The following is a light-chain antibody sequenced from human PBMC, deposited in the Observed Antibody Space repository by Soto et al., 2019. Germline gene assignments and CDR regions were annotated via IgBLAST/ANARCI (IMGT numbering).Light chain of an antibody. CDR2: KAS. V-gene: IGKV1-5*03. CDR3: QQYNSYHMYT. J-gene: IGKJ2*01. CDR1: QSISSW. Sequence: DIQLTQSPSTLSASVGDRVTIPCRASQSISSWLAWYQQKPGKAPKLLIYKASSLESGVPSRFSGSGAGTEFTLTISSLQPDDFATYYCQQYNSYHMYTFGQGTKVDIK.